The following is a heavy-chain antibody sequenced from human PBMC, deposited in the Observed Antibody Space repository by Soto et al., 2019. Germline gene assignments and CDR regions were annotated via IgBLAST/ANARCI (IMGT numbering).Heavy chain of an antibody. Sequence: NPSETLSLTCNVSGGSISDFYWIWIRQSPGKRLEWIGYLYYTGSTNYNPALKSRVTISLDTSKNQFSLKVRSVTAADTAVYYCARGGGYDFRSSQAPPIDVWGQGTTVTVSS. J-gene: IGHJ6*02. CDR3: ARGGGYDFRSSQAPPIDV. CDR1: GGSISDFY. V-gene: IGHV4-59*01. D-gene: IGHD3-3*01. CDR2: LYYTGST.